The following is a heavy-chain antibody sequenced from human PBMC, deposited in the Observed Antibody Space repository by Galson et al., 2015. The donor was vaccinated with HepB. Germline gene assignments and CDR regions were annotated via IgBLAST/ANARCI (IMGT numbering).Heavy chain of an antibody. V-gene: IGHV4-39*02. CDR3: ARGGSSVVTPLAYYYYYYAMDV. Sequence: SETLSLTCAVYGGSFSSYYWGWIRQPPGKGLEWIGSIYYSGSTYYNPSLKSRVTISVDTSKNHFSLKLTSVTAADTAVYYCARGGSSVVTPLAYYYYYYAMDVWGQGTTVTVSS. CDR2: IYYSGST. J-gene: IGHJ6*02. CDR1: GGSFSSYY. D-gene: IGHD4-23*01.